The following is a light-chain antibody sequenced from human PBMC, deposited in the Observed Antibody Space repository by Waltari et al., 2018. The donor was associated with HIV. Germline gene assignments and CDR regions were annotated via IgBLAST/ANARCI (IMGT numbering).Light chain of an antibody. Sequence: DIQMTQSPSTLSASIGDRVTITCRASQNINDWVAWYQQKPGKAPKLLIYGASTLEGGVSSRFRGSGFGTDFTLTISSLQPDDFATDYCQRYNNSFGQGT. J-gene: IGKJ2*01. CDR3: QRYNNS. CDR1: QNINDW. V-gene: IGKV1-5*03. CDR2: GAS.